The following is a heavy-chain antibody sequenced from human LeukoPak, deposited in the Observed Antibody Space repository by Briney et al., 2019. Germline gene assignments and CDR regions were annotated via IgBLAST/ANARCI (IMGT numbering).Heavy chain of an antibody. CDR2: VSAHGLDK. D-gene: IGHD3-10*01. CDR3: ARAFPPGIRKALWIGDSL. CDR1: GFTFSSYA. J-gene: IGHJ4*02. Sequence: PGTSLSLSCAASGFTFSSYAMHWVRQAPGKGLEWLAVVSAHGLDKFYASSVRGRFTISKDTFKNTLSLQMNSLRSDDSGVYYCARAFPPGIRKALWIGDSLWDQGTLVTVSS. V-gene: IGHV3-30*04.